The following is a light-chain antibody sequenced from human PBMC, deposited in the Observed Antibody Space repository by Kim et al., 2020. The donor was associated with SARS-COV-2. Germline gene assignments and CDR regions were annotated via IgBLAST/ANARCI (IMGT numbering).Light chain of an antibody. CDR2: EVS. V-gene: IGLV2-23*02. Sequence: GQSITISCTGTSSDVGSYNLVSWYQQHPGKAPKLMIYEVSKRPSGVSNRFSGSKSGNKASLTISGLQAEDEADYYCCSYAGSSTYVFGTGTKVTVL. CDR3: CSYAGSSTYV. J-gene: IGLJ1*01. CDR1: SSDVGSYNL.